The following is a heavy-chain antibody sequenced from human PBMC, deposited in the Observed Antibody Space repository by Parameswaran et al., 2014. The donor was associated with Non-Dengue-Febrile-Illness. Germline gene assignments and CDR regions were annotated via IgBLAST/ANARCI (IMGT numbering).Heavy chain of an antibody. CDR2: IYYSGST. CDR3: ARPRIPAAIMPYYYGMDV. D-gene: IGHD2-2*02. Sequence: VRQMPGKGLEWIGYIYYSGSTYYNPSLKSRVTISVDTSKNQFSLKLSSVTAADTAVYYCARPRIPAAIMPYYYGMDVWGQGTTVTVSS. J-gene: IGHJ6*02. V-gene: IGHV4-30-4*01.